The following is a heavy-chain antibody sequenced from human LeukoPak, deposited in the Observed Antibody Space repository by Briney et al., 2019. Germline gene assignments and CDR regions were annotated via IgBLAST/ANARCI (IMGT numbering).Heavy chain of an antibody. CDR3: VKGGSYGYYFDY. D-gene: IGHD5-18*01. J-gene: IGHJ4*02. CDR2: ISSSGGST. V-gene: IGHV3-64D*06. Sequence: GRTLRLSCSASGFTLSSYAMHWVREAPGKGLEYVSAISSSGGSTYYADSVKGRFTISRDNSKNTLYLQRSSLRAEDTAVFYCVKGGSYGYYFDYWGRGTLVTVSS. CDR1: GFTLSSYA.